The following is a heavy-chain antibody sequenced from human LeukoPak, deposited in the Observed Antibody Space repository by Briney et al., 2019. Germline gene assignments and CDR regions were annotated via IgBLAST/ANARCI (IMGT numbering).Heavy chain of an antibody. V-gene: IGHV3-30*02. J-gene: IGHJ4*02. Sequence: PGGSLRLSCAASGFTFNSYGMHWVRQAPGKGLEWVAFIRYDGSNKYYVDSVKGRFTISRDNSKNTLYLQMNSLRAEDTAVYYCAKDKRGSGSYVFDYWGQGTLVTVSS. CDR3: AKDKRGSGSYVFDY. CDR2: IRYDGSNK. CDR1: GFTFNSYG. D-gene: IGHD3-10*01.